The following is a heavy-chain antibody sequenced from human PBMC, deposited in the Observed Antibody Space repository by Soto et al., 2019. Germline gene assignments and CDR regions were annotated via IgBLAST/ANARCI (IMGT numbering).Heavy chain of an antibody. CDR3: ASLGRHG. V-gene: IGHV3-7*01. Sequence: GGSLRLSCAASGFRFSDSWMDWVRQAPGKGPEWVANINQYGSEKNYVDSVKGRFTISRDNAKNSLYLQMNSLRVEDTAVYYCASLGRHGWGQGTTVTVSS. CDR2: INQYGSEK. D-gene: IGHD3-16*01. J-gene: IGHJ6*02. CDR1: GFRFSDSW.